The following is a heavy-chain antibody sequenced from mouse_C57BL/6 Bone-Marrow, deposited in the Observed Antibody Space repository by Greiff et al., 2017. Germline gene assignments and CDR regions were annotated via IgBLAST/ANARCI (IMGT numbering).Heavy chain of an antibody. D-gene: IGHD2-10*01. Sequence: VQLVESGAELARPGASVKLSCKASGYTFTSYGISWVKQRTGQGLEWIGEIYPRSGNTYYNEKFKGKATLTADKSSSTAYMELRSLTSEVSAVYFCARPSYSYYYAMDYWGQGTSVTVSS. CDR1: GYTFTSYG. CDR3: ARPSYSYYYAMDY. J-gene: IGHJ4*01. CDR2: IYPRSGNT. V-gene: IGHV1-81*01.